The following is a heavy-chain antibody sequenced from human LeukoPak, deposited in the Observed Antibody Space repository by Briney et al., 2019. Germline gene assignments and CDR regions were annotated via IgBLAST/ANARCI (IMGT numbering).Heavy chain of an antibody. V-gene: IGHV3-23*01. Sequence: PGGSLRLSCAASGFTFSSYAMSWVRQAPGKGLEWVSAISGSGGSTYYADSVKGRFTISRDNSKNTLYLQMSSLRAEDTAVYYCAKTSGVVVVPAALLHHYWGQGTLVTVSS. J-gene: IGHJ4*02. CDR2: ISGSGGST. CDR3: AKTSGVVVVPAALLHHY. D-gene: IGHD2-2*01. CDR1: GFTFSSYA.